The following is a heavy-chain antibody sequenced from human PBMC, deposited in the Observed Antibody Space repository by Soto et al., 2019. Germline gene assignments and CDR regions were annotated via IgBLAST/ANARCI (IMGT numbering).Heavy chain of an antibody. Sequence: SETLSLTCAVYGGSFSGYYWRWIRQPPGKGLEWIGEINHSGSTNYNPSLKSRVTISVDTSKNQFSLKLSSVTAADTAVYYCARDTLADSSGYSFDYWGQGTLVT. J-gene: IGHJ4*02. CDR1: GGSFSGYY. V-gene: IGHV4-34*01. CDR2: INHSGST. D-gene: IGHD3-22*01. CDR3: ARDTLADSSGYSFDY.